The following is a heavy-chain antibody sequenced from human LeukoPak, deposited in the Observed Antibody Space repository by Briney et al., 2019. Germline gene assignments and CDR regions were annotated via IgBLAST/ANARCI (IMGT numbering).Heavy chain of an antibody. CDR2: IKEDGSEK. J-gene: IGHJ4*02. CDR1: GFRFSTYW. CDR3: ARGGSYYAN. D-gene: IGHD3-10*01. V-gene: IGHV3-7*04. Sequence: GRSLRLSCAASGFRFSTYWMSWVRQAPGKGLEWVANIKEDGSEKYYVDSVKGRFTISRDNAKNSLFLQMNSLRVDDTAVYYCARGGSYYANWGQGTLVTVSS.